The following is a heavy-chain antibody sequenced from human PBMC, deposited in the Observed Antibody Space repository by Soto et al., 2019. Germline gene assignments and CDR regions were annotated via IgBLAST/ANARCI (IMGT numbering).Heavy chain of an antibody. Sequence: QVQLQESGPGLVKPSQTLSLTCTVSGGSISSGGYYWSWIRQHPGKGLEWIGYIYYSGSTYYNPSLKRRVTISVDTSKNQFSLKLSSVTAADTAVYYCARVKGIWFGELLTHPRFDPWGQGTLVTVSS. V-gene: IGHV4-31*03. CDR2: IYYSGST. D-gene: IGHD3-10*01. CDR1: GGSISSGGYY. J-gene: IGHJ5*02. CDR3: ARVKGIWFGELLTHPRFDP.